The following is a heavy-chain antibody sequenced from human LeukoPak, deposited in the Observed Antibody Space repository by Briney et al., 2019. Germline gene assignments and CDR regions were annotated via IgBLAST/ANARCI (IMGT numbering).Heavy chain of an antibody. Sequence: GGSLRLSCAASGFTFSSYWMSWVRQAPGKGLEWVANIKQDGSEKYYVDSVKGRFTISRDNAKNSLYLQMNSLRAEDTAVYYCARDWRGYYYDSSGYYPLYYFDYWGQGTLVTVSS. CDR1: GFTFSSYW. CDR2: IKQDGSEK. CDR3: ARDWRGYYYDSSGYYPLYYFDY. J-gene: IGHJ4*02. D-gene: IGHD3-22*01. V-gene: IGHV3-7*01.